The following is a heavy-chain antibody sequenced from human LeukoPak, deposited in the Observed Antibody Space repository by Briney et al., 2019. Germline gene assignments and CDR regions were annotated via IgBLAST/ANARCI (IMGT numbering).Heavy chain of an antibody. V-gene: IGHV5-51*01. J-gene: IGHJ4*02. CDR3: ARAKGRIAVAAIIDY. CDR2: IYPGDSDT. Sequence: GESLKISCKGSGYSFTNYWIAWVRQMPGKGLEWMGIIYPGDSDTRYSPSFQGQVTLSADKSLTTAYLQWSSLKASDTAMYYCARAKGRIAVAAIIDYWGQGTLVTVSS. D-gene: IGHD6-19*01. CDR1: GYSFTNYW.